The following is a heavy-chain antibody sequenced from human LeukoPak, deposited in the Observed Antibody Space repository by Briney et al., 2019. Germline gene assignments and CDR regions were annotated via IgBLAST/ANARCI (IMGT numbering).Heavy chain of an antibody. CDR3: ARESSGYFY. CDR1: GFNFSSYS. Sequence: GGSLRLSCAASGFNFSSYSMNWVRQAPGKGLVWVSSISSSSSFRYYADSVKGRFTISRDNAKNSLYLQMNSLRAEDTAVYYRARESSGYFYWGQGTLVTVSS. V-gene: IGHV3-21*01. CDR2: ISSSSSFR. J-gene: IGHJ4*02. D-gene: IGHD3-22*01.